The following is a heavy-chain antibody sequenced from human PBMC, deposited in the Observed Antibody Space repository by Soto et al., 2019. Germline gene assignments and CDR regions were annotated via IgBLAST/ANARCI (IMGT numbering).Heavy chain of an antibody. Sequence: GGSLRLSCAASGFTVSSNYMSWVRQAPGKGLEWVSVIYSGGSTYYADSVKGRFTISRHNSKNTLYLQMNSLRAEDTAVYYCARVANSGYDFEDFVPAFLHTAPSYYFDYWGQGTLVTVSS. J-gene: IGHJ4*02. CDR2: IYSGGST. CDR3: ARVANSGYDFEDFVPAFLHTAPSYYFDY. CDR1: GFTVSSNY. D-gene: IGHD5-12*01. V-gene: IGHV3-53*04.